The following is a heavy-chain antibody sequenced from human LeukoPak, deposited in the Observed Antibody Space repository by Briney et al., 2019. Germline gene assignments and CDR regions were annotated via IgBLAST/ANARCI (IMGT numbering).Heavy chain of an antibody. Sequence: KPSETLSLTCTVSGGSISSGSYYWSWIRQPAGKGLEWIGRIYTSGSTNYNPSLKSRVTISVDTSKNQFSLKLSSVTAADTAVYYCAREGSDGFDPWGQGTLVTVSS. CDR2: IYTSGST. CDR3: AREGSDGFDP. J-gene: IGHJ5*02. D-gene: IGHD2-15*01. CDR1: GGSISSGSYY. V-gene: IGHV4-61*02.